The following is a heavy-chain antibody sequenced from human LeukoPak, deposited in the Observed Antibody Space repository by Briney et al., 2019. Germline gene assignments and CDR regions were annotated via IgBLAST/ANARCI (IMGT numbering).Heavy chain of an antibody. CDR2: VSVNGGTT. D-gene: IGHD3-10*01. Sequence: QLGGSLRLSCAASGFTFSSCALSWVRQAPGKGLEWVSTVSVNGGTTYYADSVKGRFTISRDNSKNTLYLQMNSLRAEDTAVYFCEKELHGSGNYAFDYWGQGTLVTVSS. CDR1: GFTFSSCA. CDR3: EKELHGSGNYAFDY. J-gene: IGHJ4*02. V-gene: IGHV3-23*01.